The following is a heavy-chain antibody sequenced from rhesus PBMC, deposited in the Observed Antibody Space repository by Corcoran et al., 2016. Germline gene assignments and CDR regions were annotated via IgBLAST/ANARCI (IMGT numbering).Heavy chain of an antibody. CDR3: ARHSDRHYDLDY. CDR2: IGDKSDNT. Sequence: QVQLQESGPGLVKPSETLSLTCTVSDYASRSTYGRTWIRPPPGKGLEWIGYIGDKSDNTNYNPSLKSRVTISKDTSKSQFSLKLTSVTAADTAVYYCARHSDRHYDLDYWGQGVLVTVSS. CDR1: DYASRSTYG. J-gene: IGHJ4*01. D-gene: IGHD3-40*01. V-gene: IGHV4-127*01.